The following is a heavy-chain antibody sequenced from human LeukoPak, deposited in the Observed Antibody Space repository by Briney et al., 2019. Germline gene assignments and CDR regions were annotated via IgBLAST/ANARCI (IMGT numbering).Heavy chain of an antibody. Sequence: ASVKVSCKASGYTFTGYFMHWVRQAPGQGLEWVGYINPKTGDTNYAQKFRGRVTMTRDTSISTASMELSRLTSDDTAIYYCASLLFIRGAGRFDPWGQGTLVTVSS. CDR3: ASLLFIRGAGRFDP. V-gene: IGHV1-2*02. CDR1: GYTFTGYF. CDR2: INPKTGDT. D-gene: IGHD3-10*01. J-gene: IGHJ5*02.